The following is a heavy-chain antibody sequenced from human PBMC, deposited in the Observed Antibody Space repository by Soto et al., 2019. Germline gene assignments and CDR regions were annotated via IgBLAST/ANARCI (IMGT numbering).Heavy chain of an antibody. V-gene: IGHV4-61*01. J-gene: IGHJ6*02. Sequence: PSETLSLTCTVSGGSVSSGSYYWSWIRQPPGKGLEWIGYIYYSGSTNYNPSLKSRVNISVDTSKNQFSLKLSSVTAADTAVYYCARESAPASDYYGMDVWGQGTTVTVS. CDR2: IYYSGST. D-gene: IGHD2-2*01. CDR3: ARESAPASDYYGMDV. CDR1: GGSVSSGSYY.